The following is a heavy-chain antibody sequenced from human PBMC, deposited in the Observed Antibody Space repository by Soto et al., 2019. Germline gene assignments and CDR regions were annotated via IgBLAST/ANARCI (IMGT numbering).Heavy chain of an antibody. J-gene: IGHJ4*02. CDR2: LYYSGST. CDR1: GGSVSSGSYY. Sequence: QVQLQESGPGLVKPSETLSLTCTVSGGSVSSGSYYWSWIRQPPGKGLEYIGYLYYSGSTHYDPSLKSRVTISVDTPKNQFSLKLTSVTAADTAVYYCARGQAFWTGYYRMPYYFDYWGQGTLVTVSS. V-gene: IGHV4-61*01. CDR3: ARGQAFWTGYYRMPYYFDY. D-gene: IGHD3-3*01.